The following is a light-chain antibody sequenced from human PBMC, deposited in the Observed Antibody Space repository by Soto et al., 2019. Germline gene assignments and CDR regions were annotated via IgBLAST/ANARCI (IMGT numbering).Light chain of an antibody. CDR2: EVN. CDR1: SSDIGSYNY. Sequence: QSALTQPASVSGSPGQSITISCTGTSSDIGSYNYVSWYQQHPDKAPKLILFEVNHRPSGISSRFSGSKSGNTASLSISGLHSDDEADYYCSSYTSSNTLVFGGGTQLTVL. CDR3: SSYTSSNTLV. V-gene: IGLV2-14*03. J-gene: IGLJ7*01.